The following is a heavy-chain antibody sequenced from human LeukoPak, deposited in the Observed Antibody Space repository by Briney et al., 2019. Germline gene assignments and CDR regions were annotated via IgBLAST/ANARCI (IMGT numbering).Heavy chain of an antibody. CDR3: ARDSIRYGDLDY. Sequence: GGSLRLSCAASGFTFSSYAMSWVRQAPGKGLEWVSVITNGGGTYYADSVKGRFTISRDNSKNTLYLQMNTLRAEDTAVYYCARDSIRYGDLDYWGQGTLVTVSS. J-gene: IGHJ4*02. V-gene: IGHV3-23*01. CDR1: GFTFSSYA. CDR2: ITNGGGT. D-gene: IGHD4-17*01.